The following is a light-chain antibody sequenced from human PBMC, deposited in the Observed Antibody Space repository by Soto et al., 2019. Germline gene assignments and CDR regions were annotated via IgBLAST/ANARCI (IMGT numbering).Light chain of an antibody. CDR3: QQYNSYPWT. CDR2: KAS. V-gene: IGKV1-5*03. J-gene: IGKJ1*01. CDR1: QRISSW. Sequence: DIQMTQSPSTLSVSVGDRVTITCRASQRISSWLAWYQQKPGKAPKLLIYKASSLESGVPSRFSGSGSGTEFTLTISSLQPDDFATYYCQQYNSYPWTFAQGTKVEIK.